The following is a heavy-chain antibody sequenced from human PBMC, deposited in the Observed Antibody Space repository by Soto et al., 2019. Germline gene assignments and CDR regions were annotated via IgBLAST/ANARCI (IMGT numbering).Heavy chain of an antibody. CDR1: GFTFSSYA. V-gene: IGHV3-23*01. CDR3: AKGYCSGGSCYKRSYYDY. CDR2: ISGSGGST. Sequence: GGSLRLSCAASGFTFSSYAMSWVRQAPGKGLEWVSAISGSGGSTYYADSVKGRFTISRDNSKNTLYLQMNSLRAEDTAVYYCAKGYCSGGSCYKRSYYDYWGQGTLVTVSS. D-gene: IGHD2-15*01. J-gene: IGHJ4*02.